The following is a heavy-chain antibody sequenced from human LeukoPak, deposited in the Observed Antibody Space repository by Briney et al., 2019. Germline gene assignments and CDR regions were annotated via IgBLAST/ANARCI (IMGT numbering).Heavy chain of an antibody. D-gene: IGHD4-23*01. Sequence: ASVKVSCKASGYTFTGYYMHWVRQAPGQGLEWMGWIYPNSGGTNYAQKFQGRVTMTRDTSISTAYMELSRLRSDDTAVYYCARGGLRWPYYFDYWGQGTLVTVSS. V-gene: IGHV1-2*02. CDR1: GYTFTGYY. CDR3: ARGGLRWPYYFDY. J-gene: IGHJ4*02. CDR2: IYPNSGGT.